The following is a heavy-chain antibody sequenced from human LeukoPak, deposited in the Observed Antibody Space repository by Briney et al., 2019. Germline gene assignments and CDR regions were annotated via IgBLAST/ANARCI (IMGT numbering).Heavy chain of an antibody. Sequence: GTSLRLSCAVSGFAFSSLAMHWVRQAPGKGLEWVAFISYEGNNQYYADSVKGRFTISRDNSKNTLYLQMNNLRAEDTAIYYCARVGSRYCSGANCYDGFWGQGTLVSVSS. D-gene: IGHD2-15*01. J-gene: IGHJ4*02. CDR3: ARVGSRYCSGANCYDGF. V-gene: IGHV3-30-3*01. CDR2: ISYEGNNQ. CDR1: GFAFSSLA.